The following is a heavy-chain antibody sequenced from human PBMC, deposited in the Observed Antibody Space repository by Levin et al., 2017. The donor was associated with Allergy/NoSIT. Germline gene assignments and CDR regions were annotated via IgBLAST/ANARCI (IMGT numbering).Heavy chain of an antibody. CDR3: AKRPGIGYSSSWYYFDY. CDR2: ISGSGGST. Sequence: AGGSLRLSCAASGFTFSSYAMSWVRQAPGKGLEWVSAISGSGGSTYYADSVKGRFTISRDNSKNTLYLQMNSLRAEDTAVYYCAKRPGIGYSSSWYYFDYWGQGTLVTVSS. J-gene: IGHJ4*02. V-gene: IGHV3-23*01. D-gene: IGHD6-13*01. CDR1: GFTFSSYA.